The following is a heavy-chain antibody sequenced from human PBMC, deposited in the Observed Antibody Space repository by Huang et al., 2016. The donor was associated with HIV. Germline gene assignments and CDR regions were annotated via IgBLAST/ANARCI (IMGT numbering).Heavy chain of an antibody. D-gene: IGHD5-18*01. V-gene: IGHV5-51*03. Sequence: EVQLVQSGAVVQKPGESLKISCKGSGYRFTNYWIGWVRQVPGNGLELMGIIYPCDSDTKYSPAFQGQVTISADKSVSTAYLQWSRLKASDSAVYYCARPLLGYSNGYYFDNWGQGTLVTVSS. CDR2: IYPCDSDT. CDR3: ARPLLGYSNGYYFDN. J-gene: IGHJ4*02. CDR1: GYRFTNYW.